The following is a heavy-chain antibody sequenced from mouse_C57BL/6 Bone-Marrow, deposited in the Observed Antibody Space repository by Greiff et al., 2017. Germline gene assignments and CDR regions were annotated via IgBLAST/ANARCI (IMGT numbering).Heavy chain of an antibody. CDR2: IYPRSGNT. V-gene: IGHV1-81*01. D-gene: IGHD2-2*01. Sequence: VQLQESGAELARPGASVKLSCKASGYTFTSYGISWVKQSTGQGLEWIGEIYPRSGNTYSNEKFKGKATLTADKSSSTAYMELRSLTAEDSSVYFCARTGYLADWGQGTLVTVSA. CDR1: GYTFTSYG. CDR3: ARTGYLAD. J-gene: IGHJ3*01.